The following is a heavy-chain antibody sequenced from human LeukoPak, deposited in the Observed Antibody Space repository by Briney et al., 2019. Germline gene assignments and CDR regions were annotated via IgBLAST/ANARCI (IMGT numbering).Heavy chain of an antibody. Sequence: PGGSLRLSCAASGFTFSSYSMNWVRQAPGKGLEWVSSISSSSSYIYYADSVKGRFTISRDNAKNSLYLQMNSLRAEDTAVYYCARDDYGDLDNWFDPWGQGTLVTVSS. V-gene: IGHV3-21*01. CDR3: ARDDYGDLDNWFDP. D-gene: IGHD4-17*01. CDR1: GFTFSSYS. CDR2: ISSSSSYI. J-gene: IGHJ5*02.